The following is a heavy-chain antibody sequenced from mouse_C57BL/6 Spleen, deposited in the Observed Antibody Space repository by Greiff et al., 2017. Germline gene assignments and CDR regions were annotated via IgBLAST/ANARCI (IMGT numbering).Heavy chain of an antibody. CDR1: GYTFTSYW. D-gene: IGHD1-1*01. Sequence: QVQLQQPGAELVMPGASVKLSCKASGYTFTSYWMHWVKQRPGQGLEWIGEIDPSDSYTNYNQKFKGKSTLTVDKSSSTAYMQLSSLTSADSAVYNCARSDYGSLDYWGQGTTLTVSS. CDR3: ARSDYGSLDY. CDR2: IDPSDSYT. V-gene: IGHV1-69*01. J-gene: IGHJ2*01.